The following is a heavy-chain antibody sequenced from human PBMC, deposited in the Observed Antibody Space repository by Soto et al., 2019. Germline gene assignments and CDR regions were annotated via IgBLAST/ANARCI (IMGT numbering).Heavy chain of an antibody. J-gene: IGHJ3*02. V-gene: IGHV3-30-3*01. CDR1: GFTFSSYA. Sequence: GGSLRLSCAASGFTFSSYAMHWVRQAPGKGLEWVAVISYDGSNKYYADSVKGRFTISRDNSKNTLYLQMNSLRAEDTAVYYCARAIHRGLYAFDIWGQGTMVT. CDR3: ARAIHRGLYAFDI. CDR2: ISYDGSNK.